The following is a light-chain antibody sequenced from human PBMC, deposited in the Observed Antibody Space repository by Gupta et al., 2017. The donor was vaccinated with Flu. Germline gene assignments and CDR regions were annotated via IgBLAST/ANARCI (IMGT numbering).Light chain of an antibody. CDR1: NSNVGSYNL. Sequence: QSALTQPASVSGSPGQSITVSCTGTNSNVGSYNLVSWYQQHPGQAPKLIIYEAVKRPSGVSDRFSGSKIGNTASLTVSGLRAEDEADYYCCSYAGTNSYVFGSGTKVTVL. CDR3: CSYAGTNSYV. J-gene: IGLJ1*01. CDR2: EAV. V-gene: IGLV2-23*01.